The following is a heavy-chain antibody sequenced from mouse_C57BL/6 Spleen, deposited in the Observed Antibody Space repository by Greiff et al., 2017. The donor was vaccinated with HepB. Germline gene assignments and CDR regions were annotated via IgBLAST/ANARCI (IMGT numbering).Heavy chain of an antibody. CDR2: INPGSGGT. CDR3: ARGITTVVAKGYFDV. D-gene: IGHD1-1*01. V-gene: IGHV1-54*01. CDR1: GYAFTNYL. J-gene: IGHJ1*03. Sequence: VQLQESGAELVRPGTSVKVSCKASGYAFTNYLIEWVKQRPGQGLEWIGVINPGSGGTNYNEKFKGKATLTADNSSSTAYMQLSSLTSEDSAVYVCARGITTVVAKGYFDVWGTGTTVTVSS.